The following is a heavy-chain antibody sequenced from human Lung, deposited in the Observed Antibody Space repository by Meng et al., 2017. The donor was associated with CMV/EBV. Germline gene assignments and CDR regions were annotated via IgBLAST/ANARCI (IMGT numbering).Heavy chain of an antibody. D-gene: IGHD6-19*01. CDR1: GYSFTSYA. V-gene: IGHV7-4-1*02. CDR2: INTNTGNP. J-gene: IGHJ4*02. Sequence: QVHVLQSGSGLKNPGASVKVSCKASGYSFTSYAMNWVRQAPGQGLEWMGWINTNTGNPTYAQGFTGRFVFSLDTSVSTAYLQISSLKAEDTAVYYCARDKIAVAGITGDYWGQGTLVTVSS. CDR3: ARDKIAVAGITGDY.